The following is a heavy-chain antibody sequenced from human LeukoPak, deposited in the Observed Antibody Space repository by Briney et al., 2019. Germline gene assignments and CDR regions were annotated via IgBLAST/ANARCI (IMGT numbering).Heavy chain of an antibody. J-gene: IGHJ4*02. CDR1: GFTFSSYE. Sequence: GGSLRLSCAASGFTFSSYEMNWVRQAPGKGLEWVSYISSSGSTIYYADSVKGRFTISRDNAKNSLYLQMISLRAEDTAVYYCAREGRDGYNYDYWGQGTPVTVSS. D-gene: IGHD5-24*01. CDR3: AREGRDGYNYDY. CDR2: ISSSGSTI. V-gene: IGHV3-48*03.